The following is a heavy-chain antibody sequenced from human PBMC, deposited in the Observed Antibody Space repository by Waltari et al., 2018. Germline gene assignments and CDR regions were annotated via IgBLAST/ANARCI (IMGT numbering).Heavy chain of an antibody. CDR3: ARELGN. V-gene: IGHV4-61*02. CDR1: GASISSSNY. Sequence: QVQLQESGPGLVKPSQTLSLTCAVSGASISSSNYWTWIRQPTGKGPEWIGLIYTSGSTHYNPSLKSRVTRSVDASKNQFSLKLSSVTAADTAVYYCARELGNWGQGTLVTVSA. CDR2: IYTSGST. J-gene: IGHJ4*02.